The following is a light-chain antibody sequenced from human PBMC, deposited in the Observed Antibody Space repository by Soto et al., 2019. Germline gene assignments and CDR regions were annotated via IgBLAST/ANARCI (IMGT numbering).Light chain of an antibody. V-gene: IGKV1-5*01. CDR3: QQYSSYSRT. CDR1: QSIRNC. Sequence: DIQMTQSPSTLSASVGDRVTITCRASQSIRNCLAWYQQKPGKAPKLLISDAFNLESGVPSWFSGSGSGTEFTLAISSLQPDDFATYYCQQYSSYSRTFGQGTKGAIK. J-gene: IGKJ1*01. CDR2: DAF.